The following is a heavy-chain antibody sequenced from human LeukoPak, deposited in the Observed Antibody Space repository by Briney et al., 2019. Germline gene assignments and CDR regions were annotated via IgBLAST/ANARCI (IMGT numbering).Heavy chain of an antibody. CDR3: AREDLDSYYYYGMDV. CDR2: INAGNGNT. Sequence: ASVKVSCKASGYTFTSYAMHWVRQAPGQRLEWMGWINAGNGNTKYSQKFQGRVTITRDTSASTAYMELSSLRSEDTAVYYCAREDLDSYYYYGMDVWAKGPRSPSP. D-gene: IGHD3/OR15-3a*01. CDR1: GYTFTSYA. V-gene: IGHV1-3*01. J-gene: IGHJ6*02.